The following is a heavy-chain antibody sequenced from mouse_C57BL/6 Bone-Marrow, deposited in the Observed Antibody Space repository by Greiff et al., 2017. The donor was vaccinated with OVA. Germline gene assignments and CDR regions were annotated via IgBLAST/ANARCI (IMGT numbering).Heavy chain of an antibody. J-gene: IGHJ3*01. Sequence: QVQLKQSGAELARPGASVKLSCKASGYTFTSYGISWVKQRTGQGLEWIGEIYPRSGNTYYNEKFKGEATLTADKSSSTAYMELRSLTSEDSAVYFCARARFAYWGQGTLVTVSA. CDR1: GYTFTSYG. V-gene: IGHV1-81*01. CDR3: ARARFAY. CDR2: IYPRSGNT.